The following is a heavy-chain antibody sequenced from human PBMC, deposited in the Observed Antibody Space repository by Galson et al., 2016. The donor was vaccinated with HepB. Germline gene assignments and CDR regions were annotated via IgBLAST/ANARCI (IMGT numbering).Heavy chain of an antibody. J-gene: IGHJ5*02. Sequence: LRLSCAASGFTFRSYVMNWVRQAPGKGLEWIGTISYTGGTSYNPSLKSRVAISEDTTKNHFSLELTSVTAADTAVYLCVRDSQINWFYLWGQGTRVTVSS. CDR3: VRDSQINWFYL. D-gene: IGHD3-22*01. CDR1: GFTFRSYV. CDR2: ISYTGGT. V-gene: IGHV4-59*04.